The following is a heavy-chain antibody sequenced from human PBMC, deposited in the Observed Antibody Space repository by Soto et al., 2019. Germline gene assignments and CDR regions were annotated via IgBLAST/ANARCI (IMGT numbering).Heavy chain of an antibody. Sequence: QVQLVQSGAQVKKPGASVKVSCKASGYTFDNYALHWVRQAPGRRLEWMGWIHAGNGYTKYSQIFEGRVNITRDTYASTVHMDLSSQRSEDTAVYYCARVQYSGYDFKLAFDIWGQGTMVTVSS. V-gene: IGHV1-3*01. D-gene: IGHD5-12*01. CDR1: GYTFDNYA. CDR3: ARVQYSGYDFKLAFDI. CDR2: IHAGNGYT. J-gene: IGHJ3*02.